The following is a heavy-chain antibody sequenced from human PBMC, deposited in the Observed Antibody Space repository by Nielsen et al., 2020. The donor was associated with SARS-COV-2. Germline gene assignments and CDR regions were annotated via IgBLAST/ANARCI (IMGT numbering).Heavy chain of an antibody. Sequence: GESRTNSCKGSGYSFTSHWINWVRQMPGKGLEWMGRIDPSDSYTNYSPSFQGHVSISADKSISTAYLQWNSLKASDTAMYYCGRHLSVVHKGLEIWGQGTMVTVSS. CDR1: GYSFTSHW. CDR2: IDPSDSYT. D-gene: IGHD1-1*01. J-gene: IGHJ3*02. CDR3: GRHLSVVHKGLEI. V-gene: IGHV5-10-1*01.